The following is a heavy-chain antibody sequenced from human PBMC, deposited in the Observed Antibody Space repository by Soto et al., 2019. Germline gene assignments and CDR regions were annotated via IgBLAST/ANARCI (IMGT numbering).Heavy chain of an antibody. CDR3: ARDRSMVRGVIIGPYGMDV. CDR1: GFTFSSYA. D-gene: IGHD3-10*01. J-gene: IGHJ6*02. Sequence: SGGSLRLSCAASGFTFSSYAMHWVRQAPGKGLEWVAVISYDGSNKYYADSVKGRFTISRDNSKNTLYLQMNSLRAEDTAVYYCARDRSMVRGVIIGPYGMDVWGQGTTVTVSS. CDR2: ISYDGSNK. V-gene: IGHV3-30-3*01.